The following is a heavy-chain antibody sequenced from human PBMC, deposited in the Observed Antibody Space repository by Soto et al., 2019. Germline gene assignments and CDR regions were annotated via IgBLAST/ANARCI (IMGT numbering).Heavy chain of an antibody. CDR2: INHSGST. CDR3: ARHQKKRIVVVVAATSHVHAFDI. J-gene: IGHJ3*02. Sequence: PSETLSLTCAVYGGSFSGYYWSWIRQPPGKGLEWIGEINHSGSTNYNPSLKSRVTISVDTSKNQFSLKLSSVTAADTAVYYCARHQKKRIVVVVAATSHVHAFDIWGQGTMVTVSS. V-gene: IGHV4-34*01. CDR1: GGSFSGYY. D-gene: IGHD2-15*01.